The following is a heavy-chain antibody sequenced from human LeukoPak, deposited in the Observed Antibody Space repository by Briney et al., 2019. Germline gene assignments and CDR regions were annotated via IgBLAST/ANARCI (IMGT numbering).Heavy chain of an antibody. V-gene: IGHV3-66*01. Sequence: GGSLRLSCAASGFIVSNNHINWIRQAPGKGLEWVSIIYSGDTTYYSDSVKGRFILSSDNSKNMLYLQMNSLRVEDTAVYYCARERPGSRVLDYWGQGTVVTVSS. CDR3: ARERPGSRVLDY. D-gene: IGHD3-10*01. CDR1: GFIVSNNH. CDR2: IYSGDTT. J-gene: IGHJ4*02.